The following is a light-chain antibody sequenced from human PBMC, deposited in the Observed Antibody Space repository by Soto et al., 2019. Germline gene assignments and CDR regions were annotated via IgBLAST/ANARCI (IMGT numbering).Light chain of an antibody. CDR2: RDS. CDR3: QVWDSSTV. CDR1: NIGSKN. J-gene: IGLJ2*01. Sequence: SSELTQPLSVSMALGQTARITCGGNNIGSKNVHWYQQKPGQAPVLVIYRDSNRPSGIPERFSGSNSGNTATLTISRAQAGDEADYYCQVWDSSTVFGGGTKLTVL. V-gene: IGLV3-9*01.